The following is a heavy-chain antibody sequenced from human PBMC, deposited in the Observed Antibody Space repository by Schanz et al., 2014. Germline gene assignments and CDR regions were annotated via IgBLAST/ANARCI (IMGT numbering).Heavy chain of an antibody. CDR3: AKNWKDDQKVVRPGWSDGMDV. D-gene: IGHD3-3*01. CDR1: ELTLSTHA. V-gene: IGHV3-23*01. Sequence: LESGGTLVQPGGSLRLSCAGSELTLSTHAMTWVRQAPGKGLERVSTVTTGGGAFYADSVRGRFTVSRDNSKNMLFLQMNSLRVEDTAIYYCAKNWKDDQKVVRPGWSDGMDVWGQGTTVTVSS. J-gene: IGHJ6*02. CDR2: VTTGGGA.